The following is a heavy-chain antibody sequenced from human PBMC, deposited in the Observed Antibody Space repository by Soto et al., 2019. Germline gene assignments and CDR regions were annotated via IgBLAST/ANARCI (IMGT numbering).Heavy chain of an antibody. Sequence: PSETLFLTCAVYGGSFSGYSWTWIRQPPGTGLEWIGEINHSGSTNYNPSLKSRVTISVDTSKNQFSLKLTSVTAADTAVYYCARDKITGLFAYWGQGTLVTVSS. CDR1: GGSFSGYS. CDR3: ARDKITGLFAY. J-gene: IGHJ4*02. V-gene: IGHV4-34*01. D-gene: IGHD2-8*02. CDR2: INHSGST.